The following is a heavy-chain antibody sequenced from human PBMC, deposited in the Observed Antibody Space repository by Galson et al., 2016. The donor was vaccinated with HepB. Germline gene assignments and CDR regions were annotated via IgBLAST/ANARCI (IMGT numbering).Heavy chain of an antibody. J-gene: IGHJ5*02. V-gene: IGHV1-69*06. CDR3: ARGGGSTMVRGVMPGWFDP. CDR2: IIPLFGAT. CDR1: GGTFSNFA. D-gene: IGHD3-10*01. Sequence: SVKVSCKASGGTFSNFAISWLRQAPGQGLEWMGGIIPLFGATNYAQKFQGRVTITADKSTTTVYMDLSSLRSGDTAVYYCARGGGSTMVRGVMPGWFDPWGQGTLVTVSS.